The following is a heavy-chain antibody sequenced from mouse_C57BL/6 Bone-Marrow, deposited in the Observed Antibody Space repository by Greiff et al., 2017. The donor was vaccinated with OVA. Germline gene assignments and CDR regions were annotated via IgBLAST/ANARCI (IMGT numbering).Heavy chain of an antibody. CDR3: ARSPFAY. Sequence: QVQLQQSGAELMKPGASVKLSCKATGYTFTGYWIEWVKQRPGHGLEWIGELLPGSGSTNYNEKFQGKATFTADTSSNTAYMQHSSLTTEDSAIYYCARSPFAYWGQGTLVTVSA. V-gene: IGHV1-9*01. J-gene: IGHJ3*01. CDR1: GYTFTGYW. CDR2: LLPGSGST.